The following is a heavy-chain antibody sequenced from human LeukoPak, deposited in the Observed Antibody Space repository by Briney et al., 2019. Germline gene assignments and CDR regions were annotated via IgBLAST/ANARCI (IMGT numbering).Heavy chain of an antibody. CDR1: GGSISNYY. CDR2: MHYRGST. V-gene: IGHV4-59*01. J-gene: IGHJ3*02. CDR3: ARPLGGDLDAFDI. D-gene: IGHD3-16*01. Sequence: SETPSLTCTVYGGSISNYYWSWIRQPPGKRLERIGYMHYRGSTNYNPSLTSRVTISVDTSKNQLFLKLTSVTAADTAMYFCARPLGGDLDAFDIWGQGTMVTVSS.